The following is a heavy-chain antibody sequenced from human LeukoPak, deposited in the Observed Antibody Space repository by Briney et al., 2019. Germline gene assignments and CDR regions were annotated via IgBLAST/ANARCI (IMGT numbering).Heavy chain of an antibody. Sequence: GASVKVSCKASGYTFTSYGISWVRQAPGQGLEWMGWISAYNGNTNYAQKLQGRVTMTTDTSTSTAYMELRSPRSDDTAVYYCARYHTGYSSDRAFFDYWGQGTLVTVFS. CDR2: ISAYNGNT. CDR3: ARYHTGYSSDRAFFDY. V-gene: IGHV1-18*01. J-gene: IGHJ4*02. D-gene: IGHD6-19*01. CDR1: GYTFTSYG.